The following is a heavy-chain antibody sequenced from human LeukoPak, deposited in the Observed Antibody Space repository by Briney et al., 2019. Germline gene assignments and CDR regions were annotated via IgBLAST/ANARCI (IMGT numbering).Heavy chain of an antibody. V-gene: IGHV1-2*02. CDR2: INPNSGGT. J-gene: IGHJ6*02. CDR3: ARGAEYDFWSGYFRPNYYYYGMDV. D-gene: IGHD3-3*01. CDR1: GYTFTGYY. Sequence: ASVKVSCKASGYTFTGYYMHWVRQAPGQGLEWMGWINPNSGGTNYAQKLQGRVTMTRDTSISTAYMELSRLRSDDTAVYYCARGAEYDFWSGYFRPNYYYYGMDVWGQGTTVTVSS.